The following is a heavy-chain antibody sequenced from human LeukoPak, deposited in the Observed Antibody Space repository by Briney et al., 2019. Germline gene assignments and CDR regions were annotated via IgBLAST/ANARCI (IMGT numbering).Heavy chain of an antibody. J-gene: IGHJ4*02. Sequence: GGSLRLSCAASRFTFTDYGMHWVRQPPDKGLEWVALIWYDGSGKYYADSVKGRFTISRDNSKNTLYLQMNSLRAEDTAVYYCARDWCGGGSCYYFDHWGQGTLVTVSS. CDR2: IWYDGSGK. CDR3: ARDWCGGGSCYYFDH. V-gene: IGHV3-33*01. D-gene: IGHD2-15*01. CDR1: RFTFTDYG.